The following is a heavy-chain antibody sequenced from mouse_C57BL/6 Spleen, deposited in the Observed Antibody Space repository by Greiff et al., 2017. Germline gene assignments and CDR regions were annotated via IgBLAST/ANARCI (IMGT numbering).Heavy chain of an antibody. CDR2: IYPGDGDT. Sequence: QVQLKQSGPELVKPGASVKISCKASGYAFSSSWMNWVKQRPGKGLEWIGRIYPGDGDTNYNGKFKGKATLTADKSSSTAYMQLSSLTSEDSAVYFCARSTVVGYAMDYWGQGTSVTVSS. D-gene: IGHD1-1*01. CDR3: ARSTVVGYAMDY. CDR1: GYAFSSSW. J-gene: IGHJ4*01. V-gene: IGHV1-82*01.